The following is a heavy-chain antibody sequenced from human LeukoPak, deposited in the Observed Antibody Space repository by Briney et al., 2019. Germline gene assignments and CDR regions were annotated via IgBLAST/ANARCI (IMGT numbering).Heavy chain of an antibody. CDR3: ATVVVTAPGEDYVDY. Sequence: ASVKVSCKVSGYTLTELSMHWVRQAPGNGLEWMGGFDPEDGETIYAQKFQGRVTMTEDTSTDTAYMELSSLRSEDTAVYYCATVVVTAPGEDYVDYWGQGSLVTVSS. J-gene: IGHJ4*02. D-gene: IGHD2-21*02. V-gene: IGHV1-24*01. CDR2: FDPEDGET. CDR1: GYTLTELS.